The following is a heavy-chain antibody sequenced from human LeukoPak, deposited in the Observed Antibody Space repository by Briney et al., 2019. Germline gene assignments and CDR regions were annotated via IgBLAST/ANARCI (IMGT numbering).Heavy chain of an antibody. Sequence: PSETLSLTCTVSGGSISSYYWSWIRQPPGKGLEWIGYIYYSGSTNYNPSLKSRVTISVDTSKNQFSLKLSSVTAADTAVYYCARAGAGRKTDFWSGYWQFDYWGQGTLVTVSS. D-gene: IGHD3-3*01. CDR3: ARAGAGRKTDFWSGYWQFDY. J-gene: IGHJ4*02. CDR2: IYYSGST. CDR1: GGSISSYY. V-gene: IGHV4-59*01.